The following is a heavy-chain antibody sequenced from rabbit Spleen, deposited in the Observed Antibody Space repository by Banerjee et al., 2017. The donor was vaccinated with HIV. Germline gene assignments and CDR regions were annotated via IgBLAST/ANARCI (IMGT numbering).Heavy chain of an antibody. CDR3: ARGSATMTMVITGYYLYL. CDR1: GVSFSSSSY. D-gene: IGHD2-1*01. Sequence: QSLEESGGDLVKPGASLTLTCTASGVSFSSSSYMCWVRQAPGKGLEWIACIDSGSSGNTYYASWAKGRFTISKTSSTTVDLKMNSLTAADTATYFCARGSATMTMVITGYYLYLWGPGTLVTVS. CDR2: IDSGSSGNT. J-gene: IGHJ4*01. V-gene: IGHV1S40*01.